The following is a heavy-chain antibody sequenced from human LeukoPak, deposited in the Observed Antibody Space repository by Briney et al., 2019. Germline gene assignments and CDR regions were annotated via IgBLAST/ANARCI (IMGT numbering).Heavy chain of an antibody. CDR2: ISYDGSNK. Sequence: GGSLRLSCAASGFTFSSYGMHWVRQAPGKGLEWVAVISYDGSNKYYADPVKGRFTISRDNSKNTLYLQMNSLRAEDTAVYYCAKPGELLNVFDYWGQGTLVTVSS. CDR1: GFTFSSYG. D-gene: IGHD1-26*01. CDR3: AKPGELLNVFDY. V-gene: IGHV3-30*18. J-gene: IGHJ4*02.